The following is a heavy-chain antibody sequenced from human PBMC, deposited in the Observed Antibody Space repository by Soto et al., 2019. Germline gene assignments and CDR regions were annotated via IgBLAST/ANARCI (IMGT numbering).Heavy chain of an antibody. J-gene: IGHJ4*02. D-gene: IGHD3-10*01. CDR3: ARTYYSAPFPDY. CDR1: GYTFTGYY. V-gene: IGHV1-2*04. Sequence: ASVKVSCKASGYTFTGYYMHWVRQAPGQGLEWMGWINPNSGGTNYAQKFQGWVTMTRDTSISTAYMELSRLRSDDAAVYYCARTYYSAPFPDYWGQGTLVTVSS. CDR2: INPNSGGT.